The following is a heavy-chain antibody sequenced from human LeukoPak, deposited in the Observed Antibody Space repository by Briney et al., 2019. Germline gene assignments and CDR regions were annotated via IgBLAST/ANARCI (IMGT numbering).Heavy chain of an antibody. J-gene: IGHJ3*02. CDR3: ARVAVSSSLSDAFDI. V-gene: IGHV4-4*02. CDR2: IYHSGST. Sequence: SETLSLTCAVSGGSISSSNWWSWVRQPPGKGLEWIGEIYHSGSTNYNPSLKSRVTISVDKSKNQFSLKLSSVTAADTAVYYCARVAVSSSLSDAFDIWGQGTMVTVSS. CDR1: GGSISSSNW. D-gene: IGHD6-13*01.